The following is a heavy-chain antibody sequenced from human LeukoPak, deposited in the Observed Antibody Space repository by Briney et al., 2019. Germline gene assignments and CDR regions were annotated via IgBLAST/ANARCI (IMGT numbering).Heavy chain of an antibody. CDR1: DGSINSYY. J-gene: IGHJ6*02. CDR3: ARGRSNYYGMDV. V-gene: IGHV4-59*01. Sequence: SETLSLTCSVSDGSINSYYWNWIRRPPGKGLEWIGYIYYNGNTNYSPSLKSRVTMSVDTSKNPFSLKVSSVTAADTAVYYCARGRSNYYGMDVWGQGTTVTVSS. CDR2: IYYNGNT. D-gene: IGHD1-26*01.